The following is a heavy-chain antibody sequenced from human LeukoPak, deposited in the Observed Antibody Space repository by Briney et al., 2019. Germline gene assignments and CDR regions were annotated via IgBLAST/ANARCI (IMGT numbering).Heavy chain of an antibody. D-gene: IGHD3/OR15-3a*01. CDR2: INPNTSDT. CDR1: GYTFTGHY. J-gene: IGHJ4*02. V-gene: IGHV1-2*02. Sequence: GASVKVSCKASGYTFTGHYVHWLRQAPGQGLEWMAWINPNTSDTNFAQKCQARVTLTRDTSISTAYMELSRLTSDDTAIYYCASVDSGTAYLRYDTWGQGTVFTVSS. CDR3: ASVDSGTAYLRYDT.